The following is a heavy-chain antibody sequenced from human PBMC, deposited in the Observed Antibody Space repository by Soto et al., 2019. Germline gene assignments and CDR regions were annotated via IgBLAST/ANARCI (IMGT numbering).Heavy chain of an antibody. V-gene: IGHV6-1*01. D-gene: IGHD2-15*01. J-gene: IGHJ6*02. CDR1: GDSVSSNGAC. CDR3: ARVHCSAGTCLDGLDF. Sequence: SQTLSLPCVISGDSVSSNGACWNWIRQSPSGGLQWLGRIYYRSKWFHDYAASVESRMAINPDTSRNQFSLQLNYVTPEDTAVYYCARVHCSAGTCLDGLDFWGQGTTVTVSS. CDR2: IYYRSKWFH.